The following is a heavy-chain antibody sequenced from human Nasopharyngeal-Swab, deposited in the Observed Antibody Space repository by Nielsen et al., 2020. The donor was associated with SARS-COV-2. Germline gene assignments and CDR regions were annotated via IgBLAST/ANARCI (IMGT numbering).Heavy chain of an antibody. V-gene: IGHV4-59*01. CDR1: GGSIRNYY. CDR2: IYDSGTT. D-gene: IGHD2-8*01. J-gene: IGHJ4*02. CDR3: AKHQGFNEKLFYFAY. Sequence: SETLSLTCTVSGGSIRNYYWSWIRQPPGKGLEWIGYIYDSGTTSYNPSLKSRVTISGGTSKNQFSLKLISVTAADTAVYYCAKHQGFNEKLFYFAYWGQGTLVTVSS.